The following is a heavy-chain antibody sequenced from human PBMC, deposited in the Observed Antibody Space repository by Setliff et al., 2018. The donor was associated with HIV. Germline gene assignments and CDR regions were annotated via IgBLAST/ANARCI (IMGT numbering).Heavy chain of an antibody. CDR2: IRNKPYGYST. D-gene: IGHD2-2*01. J-gene: IGHJ3*02. CDR1: GFTFSSYN. CDR3: TRASCTSPACPDDAFDI. V-gene: IGHV3-72*01. Sequence: GGSLRLSCAASGFTFSSYNMSWVRQAPGEGQEWVGRIRNKPYGYSTEYAASVKGRFTISRDDSENSLYLQMHSLKTEDTAVYYCTRASCTSPACPDDAFDIWGQGTMVTVSS.